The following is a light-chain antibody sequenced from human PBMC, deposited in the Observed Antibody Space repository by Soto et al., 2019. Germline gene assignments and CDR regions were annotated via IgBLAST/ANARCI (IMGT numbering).Light chain of an antibody. V-gene: IGLV2-8*01. CDR2: EVS. CDR1: SSDVGGYNY. J-gene: IGLJ1*01. CDR3: SSYAGSNTFV. Sequence: QSALTQPPSASGSPGQSVTISCTGTSSDVGGYNYVCWHQQHPGKAPKLMIYEVSKRPSGVPDRFSGSKSGNTASLTVSGLQAEDEADYYCSSYAGSNTFVFGTGTKLTVL.